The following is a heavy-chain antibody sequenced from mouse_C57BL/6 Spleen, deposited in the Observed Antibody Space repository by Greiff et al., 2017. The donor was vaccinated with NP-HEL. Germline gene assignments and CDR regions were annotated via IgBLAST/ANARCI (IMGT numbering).Heavy chain of an antibody. CDR1: GYAFSSSW. CDR2: LYPGDGDT. J-gene: IGHJ4*01. CDR3: ARLETLYAMDY. V-gene: IGHV1-82*01. Sequence: QVQLQQSGPELVKPGASVKISCKASGYAFSSSWMNWVKQRPGKGLEWIGRLYPGDGDTNYNGKFKGKATLTADTSSSTAYMQLSSLTSEDSAVYFCARLETLYAMDYWGQGTSVTVSS.